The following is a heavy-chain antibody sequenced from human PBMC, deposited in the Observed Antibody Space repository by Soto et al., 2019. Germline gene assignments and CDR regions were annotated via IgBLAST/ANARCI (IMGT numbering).Heavy chain of an antibody. Sequence: QVQLVQSGAEVKKPGASVKVSCKASGYTFTSYAMQWVRQAPGQRLEWMGWFNAGNGNIKYSQKFQGRVTITRDTPASTAYMELSSLRSEDTTLYYCASDLGGSTDYWGQGTLVTVSS. V-gene: IGHV1-3*01. CDR2: FNAGNGNI. CDR3: ASDLGGSTDY. J-gene: IGHJ4*02. D-gene: IGHD3-16*01. CDR1: GYTFTSYA.